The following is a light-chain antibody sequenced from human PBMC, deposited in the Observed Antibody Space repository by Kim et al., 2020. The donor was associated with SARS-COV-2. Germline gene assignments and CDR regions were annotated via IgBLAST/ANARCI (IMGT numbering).Light chain of an antibody. J-gene: IGKJ2*03. V-gene: IGKV1-39*01. CDR1: QNIRFN. CDR2: YAS. CDR3: QHSYSPPYS. Sequence: SASVGDRVTITCRASQNIRFNLNWYQQIPGKAPKVLIYYASTLQSGVPSRFSGSGSGTDFTLTISSLQPEDFATYYCQHSYSPPYSFCQGTKLEI.